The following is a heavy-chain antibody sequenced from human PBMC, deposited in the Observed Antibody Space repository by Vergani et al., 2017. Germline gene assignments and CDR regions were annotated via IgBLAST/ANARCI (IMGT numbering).Heavy chain of an antibody. V-gene: IGHV3-23*03. J-gene: IGHJ4*02. CDR2: IYSGGSST. CDR3: AKDGPNYGSGSYCFDY. CDR1: GFTFSSYA. D-gene: IGHD3-10*01. Sequence: EVQLVESGGGLVQPGGSLRLSCAASGFTFSSYAMSWVRQAPGKGLEWVSVIYSGGSSTYYADSVKGRFTISRDNSKNTLYLQMNSLRAEDTAVYYCAKDGPNYGSGSYCFDYWGQGTLVTVSS.